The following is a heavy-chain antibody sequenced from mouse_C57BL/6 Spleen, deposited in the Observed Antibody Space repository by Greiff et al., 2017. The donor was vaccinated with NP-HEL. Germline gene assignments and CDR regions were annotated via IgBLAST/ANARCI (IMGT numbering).Heavy chain of an antibody. J-gene: IGHJ2*01. CDR3: ARDRGRGGPDY. D-gene: IGHD3-3*01. V-gene: IGHV5-4*01. CDR1: GFTFSSYA. CDR2: ISDGGSYT. Sequence: DVKLVESGGGLVKPGGSLKLSCAASGFTFSSYAMSWVRQTPEKRLEWVATISDGGSYTYYPDNVKGRFTISRDNAKNNLYLQMSHLKSEDTAMYYCARDRGRGGPDYWGQGTTLTVSS.